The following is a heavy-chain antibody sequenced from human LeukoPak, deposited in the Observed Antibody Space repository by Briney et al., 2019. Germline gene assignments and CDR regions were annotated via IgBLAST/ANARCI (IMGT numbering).Heavy chain of an antibody. V-gene: IGHV4-34*01. CDR2: INHSGST. J-gene: IGHJ5*02. D-gene: IGHD5-18*01. CDR1: GGSFSGYY. CDR3: ARGSFLGYSYGYRTNWFDP. Sequence: SETLSLTCAVYGGSFSGYYWSWIRQPPGKGLKWIGEINHSGSTNYNPSLKSRVTISVDTSKNQFSLMLNSVTAADTAVYYCARGSFLGYSYGYRTNWFDPWGQGTLVTVSS.